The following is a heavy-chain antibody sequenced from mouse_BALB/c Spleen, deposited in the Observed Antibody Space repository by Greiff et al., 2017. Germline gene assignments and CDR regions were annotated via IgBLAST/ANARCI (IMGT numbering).Heavy chain of an antibody. CDR2: IWSGGST. CDR1: GFSLTSYG. V-gene: IGHV2-2*02. D-gene: IGHD2-3*01. Sequence: VQLQQSGPGLVQPSQSLSITCTVSGFSLTSYGVHWVRQYPGKGLEWLGVIWSGGSTDYNAAFISRLSISKDNSKSQVFFKMNSLQANDTAIYYCARMDGYYPYAMDYWGQGTSVTVSS. J-gene: IGHJ4*01. CDR3: ARMDGYYPYAMDY.